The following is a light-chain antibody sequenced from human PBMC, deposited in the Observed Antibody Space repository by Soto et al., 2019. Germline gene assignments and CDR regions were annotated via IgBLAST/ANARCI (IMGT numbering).Light chain of an antibody. CDR3: QQRSNWL. J-gene: IGKJ4*01. Sequence: EIVLTQSPATLSLSPGERATVSCRASQNVNSYLAWYQQKPGQAPRLLIYDAFIRATGIPARFSGSGSGTDITLTISCLEPEDSAVYYCQQRSNWLFGGGTKVEIK. CDR1: QNVNSY. V-gene: IGKV3-11*01. CDR2: DAF.